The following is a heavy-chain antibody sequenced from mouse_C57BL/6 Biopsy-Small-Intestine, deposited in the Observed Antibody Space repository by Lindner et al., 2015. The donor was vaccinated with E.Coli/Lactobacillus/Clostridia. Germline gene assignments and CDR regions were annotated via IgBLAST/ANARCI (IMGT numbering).Heavy chain of an antibody. CDR2: IYPNNGGT. J-gene: IGHJ4*01. CDR1: GCTFTDYN. V-gene: IGHV1-34*02. CDR3: ARGAYYRYEGYAMDY. Sequence: VQLQESGPELVKPGASVKISCKASGCTFTDYNMDWVKQSHGKSLEWIGYIYPNNGGTGYNQKFKSKATLTVDKSSSTAYMELHSLTSEDSAVYYCARGAYYRYEGYAMDYWGQGTSVTVSS. D-gene: IGHD2-14*01.